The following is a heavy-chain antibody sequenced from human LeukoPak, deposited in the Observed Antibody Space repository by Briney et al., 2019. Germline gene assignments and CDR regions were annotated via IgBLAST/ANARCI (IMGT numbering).Heavy chain of an antibody. V-gene: IGHV4-59*01. CDR1: GGSISSYY. D-gene: IGHD5-18*01. CDR3: VRAGYSYGTGYYFDY. J-gene: IGHJ4*02. CDR2: IYYTGAT. Sequence: SETLSLTCTVSGGSISSYYWSWIRLPPGKGLEWIGYIYYTGATYYNPSLKSRVTISLDTSKNQFSLKLSSVTAADAAAYYCVRAGYSYGTGYYFDYWGQGALVTVSS.